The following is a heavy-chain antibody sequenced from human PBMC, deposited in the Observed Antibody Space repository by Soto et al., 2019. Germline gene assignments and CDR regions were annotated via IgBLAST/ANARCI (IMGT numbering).Heavy chain of an antibody. J-gene: IGHJ1*01. D-gene: IGHD3-16*02. V-gene: IGHV5-51*01. CDR1: GYSFTSYW. CDR3: ARSLRITFGGVIADAPFQH. Sequence: PGESLKISCKGSGYSFTSYWIGWVRQMPGKGLEWMGIIYPGDSDTRYSPSFQGQVTISADKSISTAYLQWSSLKASDTAMYYCARSLRITFGGVIADAPFQHWGQGTLLTVSS. CDR2: IYPGDSDT.